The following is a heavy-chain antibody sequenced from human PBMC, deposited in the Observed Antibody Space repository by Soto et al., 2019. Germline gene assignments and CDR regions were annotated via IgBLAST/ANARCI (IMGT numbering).Heavy chain of an antibody. J-gene: IGHJ6*02. CDR1: GFTFSSYG. Sequence: PGGSLRLSCAASGFTFSSYGMHWVRQAPGKGLEWVAVISYDGSNKYYADSVKGRFTISRDNSKNTLYLQMNSLRAEDTAVYYCAKDQAAIAAAMGPFYYYYGMDVWGQGTTVTVSS. CDR2: ISYDGSNK. D-gene: IGHD6-13*01. V-gene: IGHV3-30*18. CDR3: AKDQAAIAAAMGPFYYYYGMDV.